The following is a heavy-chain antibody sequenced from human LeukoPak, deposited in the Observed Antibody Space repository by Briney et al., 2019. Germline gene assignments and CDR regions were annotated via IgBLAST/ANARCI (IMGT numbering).Heavy chain of an antibody. CDR3: AKGSGYSYGIKIDY. CDR2: ISGSGGST. V-gene: IGHV3-23*01. CDR1: GFTFSSYA. J-gene: IGHJ4*02. Sequence: GGSLRLSCAASGFTFSSYAMSWVRQAPGKGLEWVSAISGSGGSTYYADSVKGRFTISRDNSKNTLYLQMNSLRAEDTAVYYCAKGSGYSYGIKIDYWGQGTLVTVSS. D-gene: IGHD5-18*01.